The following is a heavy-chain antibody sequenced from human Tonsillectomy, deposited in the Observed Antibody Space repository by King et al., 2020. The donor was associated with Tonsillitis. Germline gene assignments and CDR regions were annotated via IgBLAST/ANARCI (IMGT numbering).Heavy chain of an antibody. CDR1: GFTFSSYG. Sequence: VQLVESGGGVVQPGWSLRLSCAASGFTFSSYGMHWVRQAPGKGLEWVAVIWYDGSNKYYADSVKGRFTISRDNSKNTLYLQMNSLRAEDTAVYYCARASGLRAVSEYFQHWGQGTLVTVSS. V-gene: IGHV3-33*08. CDR3: ARASGLRAVSEYFQH. D-gene: IGHD3-10*01. J-gene: IGHJ1*01. CDR2: IWYDGSNK.